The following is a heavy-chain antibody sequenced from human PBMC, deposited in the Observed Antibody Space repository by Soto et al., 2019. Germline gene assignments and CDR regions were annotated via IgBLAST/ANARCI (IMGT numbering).Heavy chain of an antibody. CDR1: GGSISSYY. D-gene: IGHD3-22*01. J-gene: IGHJ4*02. CDR3: ARDTSYYDSSGYSV. CDR2: IYTSGST. V-gene: IGHV4-4*07. Sequence: PSETLSLTCTVSGGSISSYYWSWIRQPAGKGLEWIGRIYTSGSTNYNPSLKGRVTMSVDTSENQFSLKLSSVTAADTAVYYCARDTSYYDSSGYSVWGQGTLVTVSS.